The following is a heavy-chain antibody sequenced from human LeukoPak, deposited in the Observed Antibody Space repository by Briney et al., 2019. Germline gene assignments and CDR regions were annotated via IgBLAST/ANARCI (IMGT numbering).Heavy chain of an antibody. CDR3: ARELGSYGYVAQDY. D-gene: IGHD5-18*01. V-gene: IGHV3-30*01. CDR2: ISYDGSNK. CDR1: GFTFSSYA. J-gene: IGHJ4*02. Sequence: PGGSLRLSCAASGFTFSSYAMHWVRQAPGKGLEWVAVISYDGSNKYYADSVKGRFTISRDNSKNTLYLQMNSLRAEDTAVYYCARELGSYGYVAQDYWGQGTLVTVSS.